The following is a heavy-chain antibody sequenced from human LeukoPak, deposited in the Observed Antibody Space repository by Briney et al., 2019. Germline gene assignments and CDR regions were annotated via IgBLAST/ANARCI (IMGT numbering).Heavy chain of an antibody. J-gene: IGHJ3*02. CDR2: ISYDGSNK. D-gene: IGHD2-21*02. CDR1: GFTFSSYG. Sequence: GGSLRLSCAASGFTFSSYGMHWVRQAPGKGLEWVAVISYDGSNKYYADSVKGRFTISRDNSKNTLYLQMNSLRAEDTAVYYCAKDGECGGDCLGGAFDIWGQGIMVTVSS. V-gene: IGHV3-30*18. CDR3: AKDGECGGDCLGGAFDI.